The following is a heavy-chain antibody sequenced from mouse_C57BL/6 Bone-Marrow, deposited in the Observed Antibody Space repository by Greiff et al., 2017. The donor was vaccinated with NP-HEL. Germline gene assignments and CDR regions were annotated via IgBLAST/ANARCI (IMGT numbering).Heavy chain of an antibody. CDR1: GYAFTNYL. CDR3: ASPYSSGAWFAY. J-gene: IGHJ3*01. CDR2: INPGSGGT. Sequence: QVQLKQSGAELVRPGTSVKVSCKASGYAFTNYLIEWVKQRPGQGLEWIGVINPGSGGTNYNEKFKGKATLTADKSSSTAYMQLSSLTSEDSAVYFCASPYSSGAWFAYWGQGTLVTVSA. V-gene: IGHV1-54*01. D-gene: IGHD3-2*02.